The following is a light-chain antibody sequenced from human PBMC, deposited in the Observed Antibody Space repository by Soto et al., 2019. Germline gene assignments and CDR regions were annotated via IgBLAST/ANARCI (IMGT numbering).Light chain of an antibody. CDR3: QQYGRSPTT. V-gene: IGKV3-20*01. CDR1: QSVSSSY. Sequence: EIVLTQSPGALSLSPWERATLSCRASQSVSSSYLAWYQQKPGQAPRFLIYSASSRATGIPDRFSGSGSGTDFTLTISRLEPEDFAVYYCQQYGRSPTTFGQGTKVDIK. CDR2: SAS. J-gene: IGKJ1*01.